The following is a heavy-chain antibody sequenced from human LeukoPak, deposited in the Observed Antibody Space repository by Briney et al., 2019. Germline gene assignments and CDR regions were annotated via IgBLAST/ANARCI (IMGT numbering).Heavy chain of an antibody. D-gene: IGHD3-10*01. V-gene: IGHV1-18*01. Sequence: ASVKVSCKASGGTFSSYAISWVRQAPGQGLEWMGWISAYNGNTNYAQKLQGRVTMTTDTSTSTAYMELRSLRSDDTAVYYCARPGEGAGYFDYWGQGTLVTVSS. CDR1: GGTFSSYA. CDR3: ARPGEGAGYFDY. J-gene: IGHJ4*02. CDR2: ISAYNGNT.